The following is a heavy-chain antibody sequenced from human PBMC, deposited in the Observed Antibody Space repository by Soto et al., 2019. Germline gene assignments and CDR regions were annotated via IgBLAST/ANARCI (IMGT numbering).Heavy chain of an antibody. CDR2: ISYDGGTT. Sequence: GVSLSLSCAAAEFHFADYSMHWVLPAPGKGLEWVALISYDGGTTYYGDSVKGRFTISRDDSKNTLFLQMNSLRSEDTAVYYCARPHIKSAWNDGFDIWGQGTMVTVSS. CDR3: ARPHIKSAWNDGFDI. CDR1: EFHFADYS. J-gene: IGHJ3*02. V-gene: IGHV3-30-3*01. D-gene: IGHD1-1*01.